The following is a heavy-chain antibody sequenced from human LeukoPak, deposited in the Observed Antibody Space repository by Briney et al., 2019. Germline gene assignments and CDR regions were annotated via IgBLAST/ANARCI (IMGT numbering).Heavy chain of an antibody. J-gene: IGHJ4*02. CDR2: ISYDGSNK. Sequence: GRSLRLSCAASGVRFSDHGMHWVRQAPGKGLEWVAVISYDGSNKYYADSVKGRFTISRDNSKNTLYLQMNRLRAEDTAVYYCAKSGCGNPSCYVNYWGQGTLVTVAS. CDR3: AKSGCGNPSCYVNY. CDR1: GVRFSDHG. D-gene: IGHD2-2*01. V-gene: IGHV3-30*18.